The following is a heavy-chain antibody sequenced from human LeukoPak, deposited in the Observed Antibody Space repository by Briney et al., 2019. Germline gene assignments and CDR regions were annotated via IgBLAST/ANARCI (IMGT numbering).Heavy chain of an antibody. J-gene: IGHJ5*02. CDR2: ISYDGSNK. D-gene: IGHD2-2*01. Sequence: GGSLRLSCAASGFTFSNYGIHWVRQAPGKGLEWVAVISYDGSNKYYADSVKGRFTISRDNAKNTLYLQMNSLRAEDTAVYYCARGVGYCSSTSCYWWFDPWGQGTLVTVSS. V-gene: IGHV3-30*03. CDR3: ARGVGYCSSTSCYWWFDP. CDR1: GFTFSNYG.